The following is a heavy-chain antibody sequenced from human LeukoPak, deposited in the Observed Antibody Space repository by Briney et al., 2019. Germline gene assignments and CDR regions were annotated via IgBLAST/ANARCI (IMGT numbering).Heavy chain of an antibody. V-gene: IGHV1-2*02. CDR2: INPNSGAA. D-gene: IGHD3-3*01. J-gene: IGHJ4*02. CDR3: AREGTIFGVAPFDY. Sequence: ASVKVSCKASGYTFTDYYIHWMRQAPGQGLECMGWINPNSGAATYAQKFQGRVTMTRDMSISTHYLEVSRLRSDDTAVYYCAREGTIFGVAPFDYWGQGTLVTVSS. CDR1: GYTFTDYY.